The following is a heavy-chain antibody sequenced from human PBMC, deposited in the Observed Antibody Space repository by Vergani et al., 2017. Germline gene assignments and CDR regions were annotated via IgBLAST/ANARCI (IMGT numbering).Heavy chain of an antibody. Sequence: QVQLVESGGGVVQPGRSLRLSCAASGFTFSSYGMHWVRQAPGKGLEWVAVISYDGSNKYYADSVKGRFTISRDNAKNSLYLQMNSLRAEDTAVYYCARDSRLSGFGELPYPDYYYGMDVWGQGTTVTVSS. CDR3: ARDSRLSGFGELPYPDYYYGMDV. D-gene: IGHD3-10*01. CDR2: ISYDGSNK. CDR1: GFTFSSYG. V-gene: IGHV3-30*03. J-gene: IGHJ6*02.